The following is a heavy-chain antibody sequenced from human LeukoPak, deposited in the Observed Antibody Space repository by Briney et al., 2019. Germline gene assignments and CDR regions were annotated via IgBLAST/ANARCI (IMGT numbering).Heavy chain of an antibody. CDR3: ARAVRRPYTIFGVVTLPPDNWFDP. J-gene: IGHJ5*02. V-gene: IGHV1-8*01. Sequence: ASVRVSCKASGYTFTSYDINWVRQAPGQGLEWMGWMNPNSGNTDYAQKFQGRVTMTRNTSISTAYMELSSLGSEDTAVYYCARAVRRPYTIFGVVTLPPDNWFDPWGQGTLVTVSS. CDR2: MNPNSGNT. D-gene: IGHD3-3*01. CDR1: GYTFTSYD.